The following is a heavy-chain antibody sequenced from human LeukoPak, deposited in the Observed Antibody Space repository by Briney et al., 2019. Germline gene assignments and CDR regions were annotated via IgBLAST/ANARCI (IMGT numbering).Heavy chain of an antibody. Sequence: GGSLRLSCAASGFTFSSYGMHWVRQAPGKGLEWVAVISYDGSNKYYADSVKGRFTISRDNSKNTLYLQMNSLRAEDTAVYYCARAPFYFDSSNYPYFDYWGQGTLVTVSS. CDR2: ISYDGSNK. V-gene: IGHV3-30*03. D-gene: IGHD3-22*01. J-gene: IGHJ4*02. CDR3: ARAPFYFDSSNYPYFDY. CDR1: GFTFSSYG.